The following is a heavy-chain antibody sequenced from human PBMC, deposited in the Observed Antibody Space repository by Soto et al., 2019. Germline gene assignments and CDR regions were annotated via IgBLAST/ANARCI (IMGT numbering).Heavy chain of an antibody. Sequence: QVQLVQSGAEVKKPGASVKVSCKASGYTFTSYGISWVRQAPGQGLEWMGWISAYNGNTNYAQKLQGRVTKTTDTSTSTSYMELRSLRSDDTAVYYCARAFYYYDSSGYYYSAFDIWGQGTMVTVSS. CDR3: ARAFYYYDSSGYYYSAFDI. CDR1: GYTFTSYG. J-gene: IGHJ3*02. V-gene: IGHV1-18*04. CDR2: ISAYNGNT. D-gene: IGHD3-22*01.